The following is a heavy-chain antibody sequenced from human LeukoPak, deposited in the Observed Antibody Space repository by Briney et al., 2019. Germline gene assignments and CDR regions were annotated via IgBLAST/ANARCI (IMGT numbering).Heavy chain of an antibody. V-gene: IGHV1-24*01. D-gene: IGHD6-13*01. CDR3: ATVSYGGRIAAAGTFDY. CDR1: GYTLTELS. Sequence: ASVKVSCKVSGYTLTELSMHWVRQAPGKGLEWMGGFDPEDGETIYAQKFQGRVTMTEDTSTDTAYMELSSLRSEDTAVYYCATVSYGGRIAAAGTFDYWGQGTLVTVSS. J-gene: IGHJ4*02. CDR2: FDPEDGET.